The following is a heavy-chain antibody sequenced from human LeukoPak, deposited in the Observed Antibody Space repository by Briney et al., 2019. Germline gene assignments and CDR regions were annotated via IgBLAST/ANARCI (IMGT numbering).Heavy chain of an antibody. Sequence: GGSLRLSCAASGFTFSSYAMSWVRQAPGKGLEWVSAISGSGGSTYYADSVKGRFTISRDNSKNPLYLQMNSLRAEDTAVYYCAKDLEYSSSWLMNYYYYYGMDVWGQGTTVTVSS. V-gene: IGHV3-23*01. CDR3: AKDLEYSSSWLMNYYYYYGMDV. CDR2: ISGSGGST. J-gene: IGHJ6*02. CDR1: GFTFSSYA. D-gene: IGHD6-13*01.